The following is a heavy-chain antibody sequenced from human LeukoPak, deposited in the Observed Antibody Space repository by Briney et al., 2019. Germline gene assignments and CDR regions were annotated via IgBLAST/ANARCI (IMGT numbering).Heavy chain of an antibody. J-gene: IGHJ5*02. CDR1: GFTFSSHS. V-gene: IGHV3-21*01. D-gene: IGHD1-7*01. CDR3: ARSSGTTGKMRAFDP. Sequence: GGSLRLSCAASGFTFSSHSMNWVRQAPGKGLEWVSSISSSSSYIYYADSVKGRFTISRDNAKNSLYLQMNSLRAEDTAVYYCARSSGTTGKMRAFDPWGQGTLVTVSS. CDR2: ISSSSSYI.